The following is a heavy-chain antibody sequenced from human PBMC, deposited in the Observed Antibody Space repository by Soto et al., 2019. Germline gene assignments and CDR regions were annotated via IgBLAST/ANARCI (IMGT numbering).Heavy chain of an antibody. CDR2: IYYSGST. J-gene: IGHJ4*02. V-gene: IGHV4-39*01. CDR3: ASHRGYADYDY. D-gene: IGHD4-17*01. CDR1: GGSISSSSYY. Sequence: SETLSLTCTVSGGSISSSSYYWGWIRQPPGKGLEWIGSIYYSGSTYYNPSLKSRVTISVDTSKNQFSLKLSSVTAADTAVYYCASHRGYADYDYCGQGTLVTVSS.